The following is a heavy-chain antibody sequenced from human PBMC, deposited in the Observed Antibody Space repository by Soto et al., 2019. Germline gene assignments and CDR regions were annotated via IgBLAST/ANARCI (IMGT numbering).Heavy chain of an antibody. Sequence: GGSLRLSCAASGFTFSSYFMHWVRQAPGKGLEWVAVIWYDGSNKYYADSVKGRFTISRDNSKNTLYLQMNSLRAEDTAVYYCARDRSGGKIEWPADYWGQGTLVTVSS. CDR2: IWYDGSNK. CDR3: ARDRSGGKIEWPADY. D-gene: IGHD5-12*01. J-gene: IGHJ4*02. CDR1: GFTFSSYF. V-gene: IGHV3-33*01.